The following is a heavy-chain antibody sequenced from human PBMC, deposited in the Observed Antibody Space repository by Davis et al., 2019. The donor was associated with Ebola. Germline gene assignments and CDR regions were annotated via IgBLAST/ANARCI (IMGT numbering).Heavy chain of an antibody. CDR1: GFTFSSYA. V-gene: IGHV3-30-3*01. CDR3: AKEKTGGPFDY. J-gene: IGHJ4*02. CDR2: ISYDGSNK. Sequence: GESLKISCAASGFTFSSYAMHWVRQAPGKGLEWVAVISYDGSNKYYADSVKGRFTISRDNSRNTLYLQMNSLRAEDTAVYYCAKEKTGGPFDYWGQGTLVTVSS. D-gene: IGHD3-16*01.